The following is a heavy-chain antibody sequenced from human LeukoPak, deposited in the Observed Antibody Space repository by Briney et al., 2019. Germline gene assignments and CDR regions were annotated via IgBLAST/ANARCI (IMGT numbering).Heavy chain of an antibody. CDR3: ARVSGSYYFDY. Sequence: PSQTLSLTCTVSGGSISSGGYYWSWIRQPPGKGLEWIGYINHSGSTYYNPSLKSRVTISVDRSKNQFSLKLSSVTAADTAVYYCARVSGSYYFDYWGQGTLVTVSS. CDR1: GGSISSGGYY. V-gene: IGHV4-30-2*01. CDR2: INHSGST. J-gene: IGHJ4*02. D-gene: IGHD1-26*01.